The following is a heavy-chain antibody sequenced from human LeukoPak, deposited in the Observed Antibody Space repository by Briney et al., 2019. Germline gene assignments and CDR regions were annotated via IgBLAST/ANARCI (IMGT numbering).Heavy chain of an antibody. V-gene: IGHV4-39*07. J-gene: IGHJ6*03. CDR1: GGSFSSYIYP. CDR2: ISHSGTT. CDR3: AREVGNSYYYYYMDV. Sequence: PSETLSLTCTVSGGSFSSYIYPSGWIRQPPGKGLEWIGSISHSGTTYYNPSLKSRVTISVDTSKSQFSLKLNSVTAADTAVYYCAREVGNSYYYYYMDVWGRGTTVTVSS. D-gene: IGHD1-14*01.